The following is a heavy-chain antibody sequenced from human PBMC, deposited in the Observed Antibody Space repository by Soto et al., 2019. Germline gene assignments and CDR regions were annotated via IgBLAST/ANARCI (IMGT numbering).Heavy chain of an antibody. J-gene: IGHJ5*02. Sequence: EVPLVESGGALVQPGGSLRLSCVASGFTLSNHYMDWVRQAPGKGLEWIGLIKNAARSYSTEHAASVKGRFTISRDDSKNTRYLQMNSLRTEDTAVYYCADLTWSGSYLPWGQGTLVTVSS. CDR3: ADLTWSGSYLP. CDR1: GFTLSNHY. V-gene: IGHV3-72*01. D-gene: IGHD3-3*01. CDR2: IKNAARSYST.